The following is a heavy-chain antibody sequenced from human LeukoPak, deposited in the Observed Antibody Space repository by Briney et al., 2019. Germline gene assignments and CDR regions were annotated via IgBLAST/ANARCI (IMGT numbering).Heavy chain of an antibody. V-gene: IGHV3-15*01. Sequence: GGSLRLSCAASGFTFSTYAMSWVRQAPGKGLEWVARIKSKTDGGTTDYTAPVKGRFTISRDDSENALYLQMNSLKTEDTAVYYCTTNLRFWGQGTLVTVSS. CDR3: TTNLRF. CDR1: GFTFSTYA. J-gene: IGHJ4*02. CDR2: IKSKTDGGTT.